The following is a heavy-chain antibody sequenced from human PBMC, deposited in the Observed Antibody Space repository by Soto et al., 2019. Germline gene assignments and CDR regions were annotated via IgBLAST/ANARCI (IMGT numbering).Heavy chain of an antibody. CDR1: GYTFTSYG. Sequence: ASVKVSCKASGYTFTSYGISWVRQAPGQGLEWMGWISAYSGNANYAQKLQGRVTMTTDTSTYTAYLELRSLRSDDTAVYYCARDAIGYSLCDYWGQGTLVTVSS. D-gene: IGHD5-18*01. CDR2: ISAYSGNA. J-gene: IGHJ4*02. V-gene: IGHV1-18*01. CDR3: ARDAIGYSLCDY.